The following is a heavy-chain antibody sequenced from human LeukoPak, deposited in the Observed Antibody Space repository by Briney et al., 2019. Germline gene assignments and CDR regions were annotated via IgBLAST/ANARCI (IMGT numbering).Heavy chain of an antibody. D-gene: IGHD2/OR15-2a*01. Sequence: KPSETLSLTCDVSGYSIRTGYYWGWVRQPPGKDLECIGSVYHSGSTYYNPSLQGRVNILVDTSKNQFSLSLTSVTAADTAVYYCARSYFSVGAFDIWGQGTMVTVSS. J-gene: IGHJ3*02. CDR3: ARSYFSVGAFDI. CDR2: VYHSGST. V-gene: IGHV4-38-2*01. CDR1: GYSIRTGYY.